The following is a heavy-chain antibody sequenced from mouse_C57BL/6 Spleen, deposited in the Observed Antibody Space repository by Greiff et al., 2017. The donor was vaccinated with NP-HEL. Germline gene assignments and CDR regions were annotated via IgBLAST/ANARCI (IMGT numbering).Heavy chain of an antibody. CDR1: GFTFSDYG. J-gene: IGHJ4*01. D-gene: IGHD1-1*01. Sequence: EVKVVESGGGLVKPGGSLKLSCAASGFTFSDYGMHWVRQAPEKGLEWVAYISSGSSTIYYADTVKGRFTISRDNAKNTLFLQMTSRRSEDTAMYYCARRDYGSRGYAMDYWGQGTSVTVSS. V-gene: IGHV5-17*01. CDR3: ARRDYGSRGYAMDY. CDR2: ISSGSSTI.